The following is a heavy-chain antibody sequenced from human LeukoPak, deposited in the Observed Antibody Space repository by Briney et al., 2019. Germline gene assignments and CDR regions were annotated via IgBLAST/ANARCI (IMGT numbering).Heavy chain of an antibody. CDR3: AKDREEYYYDSSGYSAFDY. Sequence: PGGSLRLSCAACGFTFSSYAMSWVRQAPGKGLEWVSAISGSGGSTYYADSVKGRFTISRDNSKNTLYLQMNSLRAEDTAVYYCAKDREEYYYDSSGYSAFDYWGQGTLVTVSS. V-gene: IGHV3-23*01. D-gene: IGHD3-22*01. CDR1: GFTFSSYA. CDR2: ISGSGGST. J-gene: IGHJ4*02.